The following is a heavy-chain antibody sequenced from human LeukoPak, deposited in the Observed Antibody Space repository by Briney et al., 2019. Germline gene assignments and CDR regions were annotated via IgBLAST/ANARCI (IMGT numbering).Heavy chain of an antibody. CDR1: GFTFSSYS. CDR2: ISGITSTI. D-gene: IGHD1-14*01. V-gene: IGHV3-48*04. J-gene: IGHJ6*03. CDR3: ASGRRFLDYYYFDMDV. Sequence: GGSLRLSCAASGFTFSSYSMNWVRQAPGKGLEWVSYISGITSTIYYADSVKGRFTISRDNAKNSLSLQMNSLRAEDTAVYYCASGRRFLDYYYFDMDVWGKGTTVTVSS.